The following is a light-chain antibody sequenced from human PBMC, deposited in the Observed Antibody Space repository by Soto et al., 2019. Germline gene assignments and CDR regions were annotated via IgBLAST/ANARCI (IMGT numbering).Light chain of an antibody. CDR2: EVS. V-gene: IGLV2-14*01. Sequence: QSVLTQPASVSGSPGQSITISCTGSSSDIGAYNYVSWFQQYPGKAPKLIISEVSNRPSGVSNRFSGSTSGTAASLTISGLQTEDEADYFCFSFTADWTHGFGTGTKVTGL. CDR3: FSFTADWTHG. J-gene: IGLJ1*01. CDR1: SSDIGAYNY.